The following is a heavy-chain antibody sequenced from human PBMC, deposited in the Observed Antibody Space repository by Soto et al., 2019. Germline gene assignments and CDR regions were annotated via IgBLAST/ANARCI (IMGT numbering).Heavy chain of an antibody. CDR1: GYSFTSYW. V-gene: IGHV5-10-1*01. Sequence: GEPLKVSCKGSGYSFTSYWIVWVRQMPGKGLEWMGSVDPSDSYSKYSPSFQGHVTISADKSISTAYLQWSSLKASDTALYFCARLVQAPPFYNITGYQWFGPWGPGTLFTVTS. J-gene: IGHJ5*02. CDR2: VDPSDSYS. D-gene: IGHD3-10*01. CDR3: ARLVQAPPFYNITGYQWFGP.